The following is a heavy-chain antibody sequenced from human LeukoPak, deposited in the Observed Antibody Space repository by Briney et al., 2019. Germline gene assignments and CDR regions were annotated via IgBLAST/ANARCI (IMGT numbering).Heavy chain of an antibody. Sequence: SETLSLTCTVSGGSISSSSYYWGWIRQPPGKGLEWIGSIYYSGSTYYNPSLKSRVTISVDTSKDQFSLKPSSVTAADTAVYYCARKGYYDSSGYLNYWGQGTLVTVSS. CDR3: ARKGYYDSSGYLNY. J-gene: IGHJ4*02. V-gene: IGHV4-39*01. CDR1: GGSISSSSYY. CDR2: IYYSGST. D-gene: IGHD3-22*01.